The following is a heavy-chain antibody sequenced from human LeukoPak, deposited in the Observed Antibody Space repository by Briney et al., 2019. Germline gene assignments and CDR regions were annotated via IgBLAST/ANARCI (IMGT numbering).Heavy chain of an antibody. Sequence: SETLSLTCAVYGGSFSGYYWSWIRQPPGKGLEWIGVINHSGSTNYNPSLKSRVTISVDTSKNQFSLKLSSVTAADTAVYYCARGRGYYYGSGSYYYPSYNWFDPWGQGTLVTVSS. CDR3: ARGRGYYYGSGSYYYPSYNWFDP. CDR2: INHSGST. CDR1: GGSFSGYY. V-gene: IGHV4-34*01. D-gene: IGHD3-10*01. J-gene: IGHJ5*02.